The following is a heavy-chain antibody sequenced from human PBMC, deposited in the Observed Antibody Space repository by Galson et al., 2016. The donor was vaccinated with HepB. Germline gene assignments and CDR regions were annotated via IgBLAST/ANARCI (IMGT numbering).Heavy chain of an antibody. CDR2: IIPVFGPA. J-gene: IGHJ4*02. Sequence: SVKVSCKGSGYNFYTHSITWVRQAPGQGLEWMGGIIPVFGPANYAQKFQGRVTITADKSTSTIDMFLTSLGSEDTAVYYCAREVRSTFYYGHFDLWGQGSLVTVSS. D-gene: IGHD3-22*01. CDR3: AREVRSTFYYGHFDL. CDR1: GYNFYTHS. V-gene: IGHV1-69*06.